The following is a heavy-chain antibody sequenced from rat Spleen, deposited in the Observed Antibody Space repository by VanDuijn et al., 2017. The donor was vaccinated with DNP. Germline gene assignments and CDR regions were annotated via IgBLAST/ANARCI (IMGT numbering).Heavy chain of an antibody. Sequence: EVQLVESGGGLVQPGRSLKLSCAASGFTFSHYGMAWVRQAPKKGLEWVASIYSSGGSTSYRDSVKGRFTISRDNAKSTLYLQMDSLRSEDTATYYCTTDFERGYWGQGVMVTVSS. CDR1: GFTFSHYG. J-gene: IGHJ2*01. V-gene: IGHV5-27*01. CDR3: TTDFERGY. D-gene: IGHD1-11*01. CDR2: IYSSGGST.